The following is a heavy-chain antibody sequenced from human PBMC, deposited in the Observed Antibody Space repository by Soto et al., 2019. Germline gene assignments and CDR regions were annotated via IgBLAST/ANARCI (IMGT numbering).Heavy chain of an antibody. D-gene: IGHD6-19*01. CDR2: INAGNGNT. CDR3: ARAFIAVAPHPPPPPDY. Sequence: ASVKVSCKASGYTFTSYAMHWVRQAPGQRLEWMGWINAGNGNTKYSQKFQGRVTITRDTSASTAYMELSSLRSEDTAVYYCARAFIAVAPHPPPPPDYWGQGTLVTVSS. J-gene: IGHJ4*02. V-gene: IGHV1-3*01. CDR1: GYTFTSYA.